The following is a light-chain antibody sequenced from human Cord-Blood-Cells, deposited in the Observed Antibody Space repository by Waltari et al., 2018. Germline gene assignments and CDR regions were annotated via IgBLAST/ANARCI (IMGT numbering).Light chain of an antibody. V-gene: IGKV1-39*01. J-gene: IGKJ1*01. CDR2: AAS. CDR3: QQSYSTPWT. Sequence: DIQMTQSPSSPPASVGDRVTITCRASQSIRSYLNWYQQKPGKAPKLLIYAASSLQSGVPSRFSGSGSGTDFTLTISSLQPEDFATYYCQQSYSTPWTFGQGTKVEIK. CDR1: QSIRSY.